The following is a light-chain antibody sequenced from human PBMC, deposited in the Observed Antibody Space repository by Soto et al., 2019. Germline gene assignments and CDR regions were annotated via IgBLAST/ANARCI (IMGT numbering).Light chain of an antibody. CDR3: QYLNSLPLT. J-gene: IGKJ4*01. Sequence: IQLTQSPSSLSASVGDRVTITCRASQGIRNYLAWYQQKPGKAPNLLIYLASPLQGGVPSRFSGSGSGTDFSLTISSLQPEDVATYYCQYLNSLPLTFAGGTKVELK. CDR2: LAS. V-gene: IGKV1-9*01. CDR1: QGIRNY.